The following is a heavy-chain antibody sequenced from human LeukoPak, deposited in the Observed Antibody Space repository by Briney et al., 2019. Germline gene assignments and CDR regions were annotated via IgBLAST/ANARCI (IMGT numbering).Heavy chain of an antibody. J-gene: IGHJ3*02. CDR3: ARYPTYYYDSSGYYYPNDAFDI. CDR2: IYYSGST. Sequence: ASETLSLTCTVSGGSISSSSYYWGWIRQPPGKGLEWTGSIYYSGSTYYNPSLKSRVTISVDTSKNQFSLKLSSVTAADTAVYYCARYPTYYYDSSGYYYPNDAFDIWGQGTMVTVSS. V-gene: IGHV4-39*01. D-gene: IGHD3-22*01. CDR1: GGSISSSSYY.